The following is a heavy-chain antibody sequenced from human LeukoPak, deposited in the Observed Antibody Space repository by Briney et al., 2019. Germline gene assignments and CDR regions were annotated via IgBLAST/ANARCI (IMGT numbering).Heavy chain of an antibody. CDR1: GFTFSSFW. Sequence: AGSLRLSCAASGFTFSSFWMHWVRQAPGKGLVWVSRINSDGSSTSYADSVKGRFTISRDNAKNTLYLQMNSLRADDTAVYYCASLHFLFDYWGQGTLVTVSS. CDR3: ASLHFLFDY. CDR2: INSDGSST. J-gene: IGHJ4*02. V-gene: IGHV3-74*01.